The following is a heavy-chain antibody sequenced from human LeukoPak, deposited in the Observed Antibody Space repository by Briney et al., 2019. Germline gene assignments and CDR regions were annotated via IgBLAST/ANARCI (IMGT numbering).Heavy chain of an antibody. V-gene: IGHV3-48*01. CDR2: ISSTSNTI. D-gene: IGHD6-13*01. Sequence: GGSLRLSCAASGITFSSYGMNWVRQAPGKGLEWVSYISSTSNTIYHADSVKGRFTISRDNAKNSLYLQMNSLRAEDTAVYYCARDSLHTSSWGNFDYWGQGTLVTVSS. J-gene: IGHJ4*02. CDR3: ARDSLHTSSWGNFDY. CDR1: GITFSSYG.